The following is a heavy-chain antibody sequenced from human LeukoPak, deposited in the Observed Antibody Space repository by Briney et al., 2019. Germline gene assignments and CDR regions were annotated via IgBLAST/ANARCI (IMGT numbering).Heavy chain of an antibody. Sequence: GGSLRLSCAASGFTVNNAWMSWVRQAPGKGLEWVARIKSKADGGTTDYTAPMKGRFTISEDDSKNTLYLQMNSLKTEDTAVYYRAASIAAPGAFDYWGQGTLVTVSS. D-gene: IGHD6-25*01. CDR1: GFTVNNAW. CDR2: IKSKADGGTT. J-gene: IGHJ4*02. CDR3: AASIAAPGAFDY. V-gene: IGHV3-15*01.